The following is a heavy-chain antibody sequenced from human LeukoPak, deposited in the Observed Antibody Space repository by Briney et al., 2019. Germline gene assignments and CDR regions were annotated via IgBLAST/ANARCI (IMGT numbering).Heavy chain of an antibody. J-gene: IGHJ6*02. D-gene: IGHD1-1*01. CDR3: ARDGPTGNAYYYYGMDV. Sequence: SETLSLTCTVSGGSISSYYWSWIRQPPGKGLEWIGYIYYSGSTNYNPSLKSRVTISVDTSKNQFSLKLSSVTAADTAVYYCARDGPTGNAYYYYGMDVWGQGTTVTVSS. CDR1: GGSISSYY. CDR2: IYYSGST. V-gene: IGHV4-59*01.